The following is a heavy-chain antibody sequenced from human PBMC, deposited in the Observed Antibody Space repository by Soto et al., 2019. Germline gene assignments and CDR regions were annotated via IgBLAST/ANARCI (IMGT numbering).Heavy chain of an antibody. CDR2: ISDTGSG. CDR3: ARAHSGYDPLGMDV. V-gene: IGHV4-61*01. J-gene: IGHJ6*02. D-gene: IGHD5-12*01. Sequence: VQLQESGPGLVKHSETLAVNCTVSGGSVSSGSYYWSWIRQPPGKGLEWVGCISDTGSGDYNPTIKSRVTISVHTSKRKFSLRLNSVTDADTAVYYCARAHSGYDPLGMDVCGQGTTVTVSS. CDR1: GGSVSSGSYY.